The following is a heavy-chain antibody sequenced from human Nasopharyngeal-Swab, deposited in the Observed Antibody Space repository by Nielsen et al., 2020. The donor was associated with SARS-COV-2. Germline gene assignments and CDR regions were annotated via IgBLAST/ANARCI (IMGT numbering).Heavy chain of an antibody. Sequence: GESLKISCKGSGYSFTSYWISWVRQMPGKGLEWMGIIYPGDSDTRYSPSFQGQVTISADKSISTAYLQWSSLKASDTAMYYCARQVFKDFWSGGDAFDIWGQGTMVTVSS. D-gene: IGHD3-3*01. J-gene: IGHJ3*02. CDR1: GYSFTSYW. CDR2: IYPGDSDT. V-gene: IGHV5-51*01. CDR3: ARQVFKDFWSGGDAFDI.